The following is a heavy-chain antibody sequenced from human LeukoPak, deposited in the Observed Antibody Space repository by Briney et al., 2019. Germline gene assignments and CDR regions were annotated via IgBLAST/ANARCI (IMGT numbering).Heavy chain of an antibody. D-gene: IGHD2-2*01. CDR3: AGSTSQNYYYMDV. CDR2: IYHSGST. CDR1: DYSISSGFY. V-gene: IGHV4-38-2*02. J-gene: IGHJ6*03. Sequence: SETLSLTCTVSDYSISSGFYWGWVRQPPGKGLEWIGTIYHSGSTYYNPSLKSRVTISLGTSKNQLSPKLNSATAADTAVYYCAGSTSQNYYYMDVWDKGATVTVSS.